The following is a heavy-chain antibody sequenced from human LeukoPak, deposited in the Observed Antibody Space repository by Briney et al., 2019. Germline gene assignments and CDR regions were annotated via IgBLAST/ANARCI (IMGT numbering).Heavy chain of an antibody. CDR3: ARETGYQGTYNY. CDR1: GFTFSSYA. Sequence: GGSLRLSCAASGFTFSSYAMSWVRQAPGKGLEWVSSISSSSSYIYYADSVKGRFTISRDNAKNSLYLQMNSLRAEDTAVYYCARETGYQGTYNYWGQGTLVTVSS. CDR2: ISSSSSYI. J-gene: IGHJ4*02. V-gene: IGHV3-21*01. D-gene: IGHD5-12*01.